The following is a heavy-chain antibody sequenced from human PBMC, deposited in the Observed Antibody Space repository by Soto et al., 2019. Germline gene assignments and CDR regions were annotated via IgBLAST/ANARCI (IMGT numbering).Heavy chain of an antibody. D-gene: IGHD6-19*01. Sequence: GGSLRLSCAASAFTFSTYGMHWVRQAPGKGLEWVAVITFDGNYEYYADSVKGRFTISRDNSKNTLYLEMNSLRADDTAVYYCAKERGPYSSGYYYLDHWGQGTLVTVSS. CDR3: AKERGPYSSGYYYLDH. CDR1: AFTFSTYG. V-gene: IGHV3-30*18. CDR2: ITFDGNYE. J-gene: IGHJ4*02.